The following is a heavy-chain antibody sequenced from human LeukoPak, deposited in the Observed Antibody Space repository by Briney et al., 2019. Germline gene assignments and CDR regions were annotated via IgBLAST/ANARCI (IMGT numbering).Heavy chain of an antibody. J-gene: IGHJ4*02. CDR1: GFSFRGCS. CDR2: INEVGSKT. Sequence: GGSLRVSCAASGFSFRGCSLSWVRQAPGKGLEWVATINEVGSKTYYDDSVKGRFTISRDNAKNSLYLEMSSLRAEDTAVYYCARLLGTVTTFDYWGQGTLVTVSS. CDR3: ARLLGTVTTFDY. V-gene: IGHV3-7*01. D-gene: IGHD1-26*01.